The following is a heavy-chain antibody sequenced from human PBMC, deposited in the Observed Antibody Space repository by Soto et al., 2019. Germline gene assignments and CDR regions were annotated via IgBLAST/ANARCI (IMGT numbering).Heavy chain of an antibody. CDR1: GLTISNAW. Sequence: EVQLVESGGGFIYPGGSLRLSCAASGLTISNAWMNWVRQAPGQGLEWVGRIKTNTEGGTTDYAAAVKARFTVSRDDTKNTLYLQMNSLRAEDRAGYYGTTGSVEGVWGQGTTVTVSS. CDR3: TTGSVEGV. J-gene: IGHJ6*02. V-gene: IGHV3-15*07. D-gene: IGHD2-15*01. CDR2: IKTNTEGGTT.